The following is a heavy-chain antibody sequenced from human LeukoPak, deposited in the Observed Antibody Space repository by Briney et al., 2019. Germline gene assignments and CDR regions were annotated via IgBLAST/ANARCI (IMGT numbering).Heavy chain of an antibody. J-gene: IGHJ4*02. Sequence: GGSLRLSCAASGFTFSSYSMNWVRQAPGKGLEWVSSISSSSSYIYYADSVKGRFTISRDNAKNSLYLQMNSLRAEDTAVYYCARLVGYRSSTSCSDYWGQGTLVTVSS. CDR3: ARLVGYRSSTSCSDY. CDR1: GFTFSSYS. V-gene: IGHV3-21*01. D-gene: IGHD2-2*01. CDR2: ISSSSSYI.